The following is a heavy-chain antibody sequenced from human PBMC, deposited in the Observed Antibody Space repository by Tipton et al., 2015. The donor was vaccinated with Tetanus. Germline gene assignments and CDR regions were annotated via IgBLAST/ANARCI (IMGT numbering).Heavy chain of an antibody. Sequence: SLRLSCAASGFTFSSYAMSWVRQAPGKGLEWVSAISGSGGSTYYADSVKGRFTISRDNSKNTLYLQMNSLRAEDTAVYYCANLGYCTNGVCYTRPFPGYYYYYGMDVWGQGTTVTVSS. V-gene: IGHV3-23*01. J-gene: IGHJ6*02. CDR3: ANLGYCTNGVCYTRPFPGYYYYYGMDV. CDR2: ISGSGGST. D-gene: IGHD2-8*01. CDR1: GFTFSSYA.